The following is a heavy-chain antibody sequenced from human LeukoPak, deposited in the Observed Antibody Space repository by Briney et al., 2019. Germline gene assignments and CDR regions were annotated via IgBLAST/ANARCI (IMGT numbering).Heavy chain of an antibody. V-gene: IGHV3-7*03. CDR2: IKQDGSEK. Sequence: GGSLRLSCAASGFTFSSYWMSWVRQAPGKGLEWVANIKQDGSEKYYVDSVKGRFTISRDNAKNSPYLQMNNLRAEDTAVYYCAPRVVGSAPFDYWGQGTLVTVSS. CDR3: APRVVGSAPFDY. D-gene: IGHD2-15*01. CDR1: GFTFSSYW. J-gene: IGHJ4*02.